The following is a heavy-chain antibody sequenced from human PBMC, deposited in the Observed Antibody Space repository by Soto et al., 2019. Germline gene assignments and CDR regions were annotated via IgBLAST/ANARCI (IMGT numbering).Heavy chain of an antibody. D-gene: IGHD6-19*01. CDR1: GFTFSSYA. V-gene: IGHV3-30-3*01. CDR2: ISYDGSNK. CDR3: ARDRPYSSGWQNFDY. Sequence: QVQLVESGGGVVQPGRSLRLSCAASGFTFSSYAMHWVRQAPGKGLEWVAVISYDGSNKYYADSVKGRFTISRDNSKNTLYLQMNSLRAEDTAVYYCARDRPYSSGWQNFDYCGQGTLVTVSS. J-gene: IGHJ4*02.